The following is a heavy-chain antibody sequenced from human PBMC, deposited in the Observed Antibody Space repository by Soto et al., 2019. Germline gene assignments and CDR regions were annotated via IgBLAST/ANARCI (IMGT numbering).Heavy chain of an antibody. Sequence: VQLVQSGAEVKKPGASVRISCTASGISYTTYAIHWVRQAPGQGLEWMGWINAGNGDTRYSQRFQGRVTLTTDTSATTTYMDLSSLRSEDTSIYYCARAISGYVTWGQRTLVNVSS. J-gene: IGHJ5*02. D-gene: IGHD5-12*01. CDR1: GISYTTYA. CDR2: INAGNGDT. V-gene: IGHV1-3*01. CDR3: ARAISGYVT.